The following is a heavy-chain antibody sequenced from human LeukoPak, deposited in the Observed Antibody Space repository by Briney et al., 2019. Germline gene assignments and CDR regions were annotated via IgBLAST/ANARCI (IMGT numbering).Heavy chain of an antibody. Sequence: SETLSLTCAVSGGSISSSNWWSWVRQPPGKGLEWIGEIYHSGSTNYSPSLKSRVTISVDKSKNQLSLSLSSVTAADTAVYYCARGITLIRGVISFDYWGQGTLVTVSS. J-gene: IGHJ4*02. CDR2: IYHSGST. V-gene: IGHV4-4*02. CDR1: GGSISSSNW. CDR3: ARGITLIRGVISFDY. D-gene: IGHD3-10*01.